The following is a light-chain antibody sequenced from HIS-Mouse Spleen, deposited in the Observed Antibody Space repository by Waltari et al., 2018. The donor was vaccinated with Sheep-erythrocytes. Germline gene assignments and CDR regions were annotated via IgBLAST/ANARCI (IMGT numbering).Light chain of an antibody. CDR3: CSYAGSYNHV. CDR1: SSDVVGHNY. CDR2: DVS. Sequence: QSALTQPRSVSGSPGQSVTISCTGTSSDVVGHNYVSWYQQHPGKAPKLIIYDVSKRPSGVPDRFSGSKSGNTASLTISGLQAEDEADYYCCSYAGSYNHVFATGTKVTVL. J-gene: IGLJ1*01. V-gene: IGLV2-11*01.